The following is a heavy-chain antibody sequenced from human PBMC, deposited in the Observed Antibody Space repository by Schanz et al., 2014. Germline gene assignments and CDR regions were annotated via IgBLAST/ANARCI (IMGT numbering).Heavy chain of an antibody. CDR2: IIPILGIA. D-gene: IGHD4-17*01. Sequence: QVQLVQSEAEVKKPGSSMKVSCKASGGTFNSYTINWVRQAPGQGLEWMGRIIPILGIANYAQKFQGRVTITADRSTSTAYMELSSLRSEDTAVYYCARGDGDSPTDFWGQGTLVTVSS. V-gene: IGHV1-69*02. CDR1: GGTFNSYT. J-gene: IGHJ4*02. CDR3: ARGDGDSPTDF.